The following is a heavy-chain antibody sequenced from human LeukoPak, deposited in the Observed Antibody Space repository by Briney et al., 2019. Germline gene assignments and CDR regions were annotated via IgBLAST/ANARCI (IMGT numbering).Heavy chain of an antibody. V-gene: IGHV4-59*01. CDR3: ARGGTIFGVVIIEGDAFDI. CDR2: IYYSGST. D-gene: IGHD3-3*01. J-gene: IGHJ3*02. CDR1: GGSISSYY. Sequence: PSETLSLTCTVSGGSISSYYWSWIRQPPGKGLEWIGYIYYSGSTNYNPSLKSRVTISVDTSKNQFSLKLSSVTAADTAVYYCARGGTIFGVVIIEGDAFDIWGQGTMVTVSS.